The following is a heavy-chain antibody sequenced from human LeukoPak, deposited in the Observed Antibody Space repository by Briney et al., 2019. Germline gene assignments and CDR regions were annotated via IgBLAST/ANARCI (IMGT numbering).Heavy chain of an antibody. J-gene: IGHJ3*02. CDR1: GYTFTSYY. D-gene: IGHD3-16*01. CDR2: INPSGGST. Sequence: ASVTVSCKASGYTFTSYYMHWVRQAPGQGLEWMGIINPSGGSTSYAQKFQGRDTMTRDMSTSTVYMELSSLRSEDTAVYYCARRLGGTAETDAFDIWGQGTMVTVSS. V-gene: IGHV1-46*01. CDR3: ARRLGGTAETDAFDI.